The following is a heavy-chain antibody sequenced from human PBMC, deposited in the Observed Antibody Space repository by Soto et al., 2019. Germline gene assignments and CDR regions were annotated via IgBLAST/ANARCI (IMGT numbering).Heavy chain of an antibody. CDR3: ARVPLEYCSGGSCAGDAFDI. D-gene: IGHD2-15*01. CDR1: GVSISSYY. V-gene: IGHV4-59*01. J-gene: IGHJ3*02. Sequence: SETLSLTCTVSGVSISSYYWSWIRQPPGKGLEWIGYIYYSGSTNYNPSLKSRVTISVDTSKNQFSLKLSSVTAADTAVYYCARVPLEYCSGGSCAGDAFDIWGQGTMVTVSS. CDR2: IYYSGST.